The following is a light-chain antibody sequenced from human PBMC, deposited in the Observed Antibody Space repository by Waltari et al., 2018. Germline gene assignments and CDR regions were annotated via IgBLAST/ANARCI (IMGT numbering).Light chain of an antibody. Sequence: DVQMTQSPSSPSASVGDRVTITCQASQDIKTYLNWYQQKSGKAPKVVIYDVSHLATGVPSRFSGTGYGTQFTLTISSLQPEDIATYYCQQYEDESTFGGGTKVEVK. CDR3: QQYEDEST. CDR2: DVS. J-gene: IGKJ4*01. CDR1: QDIKTY. V-gene: IGKV1-33*01.